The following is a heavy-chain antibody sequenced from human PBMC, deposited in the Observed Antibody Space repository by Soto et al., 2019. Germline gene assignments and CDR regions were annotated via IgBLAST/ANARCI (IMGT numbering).Heavy chain of an antibody. J-gene: IGHJ5*02. CDR3: ARHWFSVGDVKLLGPTNWFDP. V-gene: IGHV6-1*01. CDR1: GDSVSSNSAA. D-gene: IGHD2-15*01. CDR2: TYYRSKWYN. Sequence: SQTLSLTCAISGDSVSSNSAAWNWIRQSPSRGLEWLGRTYYRSKWYNDYAVSVKSRITINPDTSKNQFSLQLNSVTPEDTAVYYCARHWFSVGDVKLLGPTNWFDPWGQGTLVTVS.